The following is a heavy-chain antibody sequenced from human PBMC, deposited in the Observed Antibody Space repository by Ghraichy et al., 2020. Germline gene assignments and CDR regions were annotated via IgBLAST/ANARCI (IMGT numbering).Heavy chain of an antibody. CDR2: INHSGST. Sequence: SETLSLTCAVYGGSFSGYYWSWIRQPPGKGLEWIGEINHSGSTNYNLSLKSRVTISVDTSKNQFSLKLSSVTAADTAVYYCARGSDIVVPVDKDWFDPWGQGTLVTVSS. J-gene: IGHJ5*02. CDR1: GGSFSGYY. D-gene: IGHD2-15*01. CDR3: ARGSDIVVPVDKDWFDP. V-gene: IGHV4-34*01.